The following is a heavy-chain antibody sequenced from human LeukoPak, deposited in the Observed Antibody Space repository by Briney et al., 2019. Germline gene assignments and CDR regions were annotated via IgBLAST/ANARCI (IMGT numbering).Heavy chain of an antibody. D-gene: IGHD1-20*01. CDR2: YGSGST. Sequence: SETLSLTCTVSGGSISSEYWSWIRQPPGKGLEWIVYGSGSTDYNPSLKSRVTLSVDTSKNQFSLKLSSVTAANTAVYYCAREGISGTHLNWFDPWGQGTLVTVSS. V-gene: IGHV4-59*01. CDR3: AREGISGTHLNWFDP. J-gene: IGHJ5*02. CDR1: GGSISSEY.